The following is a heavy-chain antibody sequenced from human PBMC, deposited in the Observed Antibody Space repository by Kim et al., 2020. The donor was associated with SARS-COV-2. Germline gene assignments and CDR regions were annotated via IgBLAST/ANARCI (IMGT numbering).Heavy chain of an antibody. J-gene: IGHJ5*02. CDR2: FDPEDGET. CDR3: ATATTVSFSSWVHA. Sequence: ASVKVSCKVSGYTLTDLSMHWVRQAPGKGLEWMGGFDPEDGETTYAQKFQGRVIMTLDTSIDTAYMEVSSLRSEDTAVYYCATATTVSFSSWVHACGQ. CDR1: GYTLTDLS. D-gene: IGHD3-3*02. V-gene: IGHV1-24*01.